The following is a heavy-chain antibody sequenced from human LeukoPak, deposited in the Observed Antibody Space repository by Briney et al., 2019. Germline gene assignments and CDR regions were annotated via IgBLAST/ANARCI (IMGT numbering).Heavy chain of an antibody. CDR3: ARGGQGAVDY. D-gene: IGHD3-16*01. Sequence: PGGSLRLSCAASGFTFSSHWMHGVRQAPGKGLVWVSFINNDGGVTSYADSVKGRFTISRDNAKNTLYLQINSLRAEDTAMYYCARGGQGAVDYWGPGTLVTVSS. J-gene: IGHJ4*02. CDR2: INNDGGVT. CDR1: GFTFSSHW. V-gene: IGHV3-74*01.